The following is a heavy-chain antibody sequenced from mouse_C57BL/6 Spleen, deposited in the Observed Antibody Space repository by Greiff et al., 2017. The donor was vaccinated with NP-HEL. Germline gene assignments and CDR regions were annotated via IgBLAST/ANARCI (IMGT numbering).Heavy chain of an antibody. D-gene: IGHD1-1*01. V-gene: IGHV5-9*01. CDR1: GFTFSSYT. CDR2: ISGGGGNT. J-gene: IGHJ3*01. CDR3: ASVYYYGSSYAWFAY. Sequence: EVKLVESGGGLVKPGGSLKLSCAASGFTFSSYTMSWVRQTPEKRLEWVATISGGGGNTYYPDSVKGRFTISRDNAKNTLYLQMSSLRSEDTALYYCASVYYYGSSYAWFAYWGQGTLVTVSA.